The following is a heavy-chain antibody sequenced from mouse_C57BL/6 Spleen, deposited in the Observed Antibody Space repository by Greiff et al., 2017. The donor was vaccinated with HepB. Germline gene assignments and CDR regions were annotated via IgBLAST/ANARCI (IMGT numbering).Heavy chain of an antibody. CDR2: FYPGSGSI. Sequence: VQLQQSGAELVKPGASVKLSCKASGYTFTEYTIHWVKQRSGQGLEWIGWFYPGSGSIKYNEKFKDKATLTADKSSSTVYMELSRLTSEDSAVYFCERHEEESSYVGYPYAMDYWGQGTSVTVSS. J-gene: IGHJ4*01. V-gene: IGHV1-62-2*01. CDR1: GYTFTEYT. CDR3: ERHEEESSYVGYPYAMDY. D-gene: IGHD2-3*01.